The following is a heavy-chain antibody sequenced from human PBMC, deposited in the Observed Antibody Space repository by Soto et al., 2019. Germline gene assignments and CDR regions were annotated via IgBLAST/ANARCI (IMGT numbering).Heavy chain of an antibody. V-gene: IGHV3-30-3*01. CDR3: ATPRGATGNLFDY. J-gene: IGHJ4*02. CDR1: GFTFRSYS. D-gene: IGHD1-26*01. CDR2: ISFDGSET. Sequence: VQLVESGGGVVLPGRSLRLSCEASGFTFRSYSMHWVRQAPGKGLEWVAVISFDGSETFYRDSVRGRFTVSRDNQKNTLYLQMDRVTAEDTAIYYCATPRGATGNLFDYWGQGT.